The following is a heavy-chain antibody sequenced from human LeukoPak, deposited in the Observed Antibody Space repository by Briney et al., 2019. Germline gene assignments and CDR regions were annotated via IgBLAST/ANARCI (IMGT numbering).Heavy chain of an antibody. CDR1: GASIGSYF. D-gene: IGHD3-16*01. Sequence: SETLSLTCTVSGASIGSYFWSWIRQPPGKGLEWIGYIYYGGGTNYNPSFESRITISVDTSKNRISLNLTSVTASDTAIYYCARERSDYDSDNWFDSWGQGTLVTASS. CDR3: ARERSDYDSDNWFDS. J-gene: IGHJ5*01. V-gene: IGHV4-59*01. CDR2: IYYGGGT.